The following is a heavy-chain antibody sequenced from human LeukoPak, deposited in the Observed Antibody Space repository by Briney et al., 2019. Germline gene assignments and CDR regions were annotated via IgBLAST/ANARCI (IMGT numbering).Heavy chain of an antibody. CDR1: GFTFSSYA. V-gene: IGHV3-23*01. J-gene: IGHJ4*02. Sequence: PGGSLRLSCAASGFTFSSYAMSWVRQAPGKGLEWVSAISGSGGSTYYADSVKGRFTISRDNSKSTLYLQMNSLRAEDTAVYYCAKDRSGSFSRYYFDYWGQGTLVTVSS. CDR3: AKDRSGSFSRYYFDY. CDR2: ISGSGGST. D-gene: IGHD3-10*01.